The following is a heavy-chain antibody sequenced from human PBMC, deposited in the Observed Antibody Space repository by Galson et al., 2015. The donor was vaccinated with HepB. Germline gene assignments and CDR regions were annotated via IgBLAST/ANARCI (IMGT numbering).Heavy chain of an antibody. CDR1: GYTFTSYD. Sequence: SVKVSCKASGYTFTSYDMHWVRQAPGQGLEWMGIIIPSLASASYAQKFQGRVTMTTDTSTSTAYMELSSLRSEDTAVYYCARARYCYDLNAYAIWGQGTMVTVSS. J-gene: IGHJ3*02. CDR2: IIPSLASA. V-gene: IGHV1-46*01. CDR3: ARARYCYDLNAYAI. D-gene: IGHD3-3*01.